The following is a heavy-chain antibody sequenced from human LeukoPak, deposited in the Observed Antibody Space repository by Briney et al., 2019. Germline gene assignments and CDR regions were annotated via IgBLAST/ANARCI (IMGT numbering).Heavy chain of an antibody. V-gene: IGHV3-53*01. J-gene: IGHJ3*02. CDR2: IYSGGDT. Sequence: PGGSLRLSCAASGFIVSDSYMAWVRQAPGKGLAWVSLIYSGGDTHYAASVRGRFTISRDNSRNTLYLQMDSLRAEDTALYYCARDDNAFDIWGQGTMVTVSS. CDR3: ARDDNAFDI. CDR1: GFIVSDSY.